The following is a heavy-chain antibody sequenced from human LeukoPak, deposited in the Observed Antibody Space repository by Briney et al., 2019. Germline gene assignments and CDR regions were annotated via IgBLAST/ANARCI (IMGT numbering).Heavy chain of an antibody. J-gene: IGHJ4*02. V-gene: IGHV3-48*04. CDR3: AREGEGWLDY. CDR1: GFTFSSYS. D-gene: IGHD5-24*01. Sequence: GGSLRLSCAASGFTFSSYSMNWVRQAPGKGLEWVSYISSSTSTIYYADSVKGRFTISRDNAKNSLYLHMNSLRAEDSAVYYCAREGEGWLDYWGQGTLVTVSS. CDR2: ISSSTSTI.